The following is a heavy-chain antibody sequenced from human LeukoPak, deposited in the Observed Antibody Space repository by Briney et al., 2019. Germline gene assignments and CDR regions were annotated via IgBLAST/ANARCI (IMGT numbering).Heavy chain of an antibody. J-gene: IGHJ4*02. D-gene: IGHD6-13*01. Sequence: QPGGSLRLSCAASGFTFSSYWMSWVRQAPGKGLEWVANIKQDGSEKYYVDSVKGRFTISRDNAKKPLYLQMNSLRAEDTAVYYCAGSSWYYFDYWGQGTLVTDPS. V-gene: IGHV3-7*01. CDR1: GFTFSSYW. CDR3: AGSSWYYFDY. CDR2: IKQDGSEK.